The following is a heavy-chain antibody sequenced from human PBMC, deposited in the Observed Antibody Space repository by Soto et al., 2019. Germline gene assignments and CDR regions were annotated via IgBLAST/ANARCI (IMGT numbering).Heavy chain of an antibody. D-gene: IGHD1-26*01. CDR2: IIPIFGTA. Sequence: GASVKVSCKASGGTFSSYAISWVRQAPGQGLEWMGGIIPIFGTANYAQKFQGRVTITADESTSTAYMELSSLRSEDTAVYYCARDYNSGSSFDYWGQGTLVTVSS. CDR3: ARDYNSGSSFDY. J-gene: IGHJ4*02. CDR1: GGTFSSYA. V-gene: IGHV1-69*13.